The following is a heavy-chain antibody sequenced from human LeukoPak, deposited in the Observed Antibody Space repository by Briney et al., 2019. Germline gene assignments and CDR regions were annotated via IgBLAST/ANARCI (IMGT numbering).Heavy chain of an antibody. CDR1: GYTFTSYD. V-gene: IGHV1-8*03. J-gene: IGHJ4*02. Sequence: GASVKVSCKASGYTFTSYDINWVRQATGQGLEWMGWMNPNSGNTGYAQKFQGRVTITRNTSISTAYMELSSLRSEDTAVYYCARGLVVTPGAADYWGQGTLVTVSS. CDR3: ARGLVVTPGAADY. D-gene: IGHD4-23*01. CDR2: MNPNSGNT.